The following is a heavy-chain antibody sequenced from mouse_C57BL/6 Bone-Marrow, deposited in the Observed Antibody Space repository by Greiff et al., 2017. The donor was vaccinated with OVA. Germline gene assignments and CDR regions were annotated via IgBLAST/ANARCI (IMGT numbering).Heavy chain of an antibody. Sequence: DVQLVESGGGLVKPGGSLKLSCAASGFTFSDYGMHWVRQAPEKGLEWVAYISSGSSTIYYADTVKGRFTISRDNAKNTLFLQRTSLRSEDTAMYYCARGTTVVSYWYFDVWGTGTTVTVSS. CDR2: ISSGSSTI. CDR3: ARGTTVVSYWYFDV. J-gene: IGHJ1*03. V-gene: IGHV5-17*01. CDR1: GFTFSDYG. D-gene: IGHD1-1*01.